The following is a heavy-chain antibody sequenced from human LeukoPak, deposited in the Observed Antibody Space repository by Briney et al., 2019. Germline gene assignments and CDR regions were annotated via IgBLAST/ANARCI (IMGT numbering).Heavy chain of an antibody. J-gene: IGHJ3*02. V-gene: IGHV5-51*01. CDR3: ARRPSYDFLSGYYGVDGLDI. Sequence: GESLKISCKASGYSFVSHWIVWVRQMPGKGLEWLGIIYPGDSDTRYSPSFQGQVTISADKSISTAYLQWNSLRASDTAMYYCARRPSYDFLSGYYGVDGLDIWGQGTMDTVSS. D-gene: IGHD3-3*01. CDR1: GYSFVSHW. CDR2: IYPGDSDT.